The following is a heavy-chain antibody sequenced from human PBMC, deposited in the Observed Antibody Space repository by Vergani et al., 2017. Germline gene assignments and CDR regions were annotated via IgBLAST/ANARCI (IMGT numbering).Heavy chain of an antibody. Sequence: EVQLVESGGGLVQPGRSLRLSCAASGFTFDDYAMHWVQQAPGKGLEWVSGISWNSGSIGYADSVKGRFTISRDNAKNSLYLQMNSLRAEDTAVYYCARIQVKYYYDSSGYYPPYYWGQGTLVTVSS. D-gene: IGHD3-22*01. J-gene: IGHJ4*02. V-gene: IGHV3-9*01. CDR1: GFTFDDYA. CDR3: ARIQVKYYYDSSGYYPPYY. CDR2: ISWNSGSI.